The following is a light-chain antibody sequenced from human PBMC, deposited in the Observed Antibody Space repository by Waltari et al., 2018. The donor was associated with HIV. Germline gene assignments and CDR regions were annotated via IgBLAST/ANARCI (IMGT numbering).Light chain of an antibody. Sequence: QSVLTQPPSVSGAPGQRVTIACAGSTSTIGADYDVHWYQQFPGTAPKLIIYHNNNRPSGVPDRFSGSKSDTSASLAITGLQPEDEADYYCQSYDNSLSAVVFGGGTKLTVL. J-gene: IGLJ2*01. CDR3: QSYDNSLSAVV. CDR1: TSTIGADYD. V-gene: IGLV1-40*01. CDR2: HNN.